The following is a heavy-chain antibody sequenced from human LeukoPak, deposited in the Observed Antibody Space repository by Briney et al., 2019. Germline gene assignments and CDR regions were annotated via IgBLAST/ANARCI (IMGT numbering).Heavy chain of an antibody. Sequence: GESPQIPCKASGYSFTSYWTGWVRRLPGNRVEGLGIIYPGDSDARYSPSLQGQVTISADKSISTAYVQWSSVKAADTAMYYCARTYSSSLSPFDPWGQGTLVTVSS. CDR3: ARTYSSSLSPFDP. D-gene: IGHD6-13*01. J-gene: IGHJ5*02. CDR2: IYPGDSDA. CDR1: GYSFTSYW. V-gene: IGHV5-51*02.